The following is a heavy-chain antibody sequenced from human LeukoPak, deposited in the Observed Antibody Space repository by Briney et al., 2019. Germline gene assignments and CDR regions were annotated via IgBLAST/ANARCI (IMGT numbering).Heavy chain of an antibody. CDR3: ARGAVYYYGMDV. CDR1: GFTFSTYE. V-gene: IGHV3-48*03. J-gene: IGHJ6*02. CDR2: SSSSGSTI. Sequence: GGSLRLSCAASGFTFSTYEMNWVRQAPGKGLECVSYSSSSGSTIHYADSVRGRFTISRDNAKNSLYLQMNSLRAEDTAVYYCARGAVYYYGMDVWGQGTTVTVSS.